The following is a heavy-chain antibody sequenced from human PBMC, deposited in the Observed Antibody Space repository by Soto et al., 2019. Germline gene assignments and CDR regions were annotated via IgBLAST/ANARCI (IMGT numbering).Heavy chain of an antibody. J-gene: IGHJ3*02. V-gene: IGHV4-59*01. CDR2: IFYNGST. D-gene: IGHD5-12*01. CDR3: ARDGYNHLDAFDI. Sequence: RQPPGKGLEWIGCIFYNGSTNYNPSLKSRVTISVDTSKNQFSLKLSSVTAADTAVYFCARDGYNHLDAFDIWGQGTMVTVSS.